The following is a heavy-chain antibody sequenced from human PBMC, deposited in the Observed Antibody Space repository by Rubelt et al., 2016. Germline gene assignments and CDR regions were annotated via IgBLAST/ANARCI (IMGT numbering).Heavy chain of an antibody. CDR1: GFTLGGHA. V-gene: IGHV3-48*01. CDR3: AKEGGDTPTVLPGAIDH. Sequence: QPGGSLSLSCEASGFTLGGHAMNWVRQVPGKGLEWISYISSSSGNIWYADSVKGRFTISRDNSKNTLYLQMNNLRAEDTAVYYCAKEGGDTPTVLPGAIDHWGQGTLVTVSS. CDR2: ISSSSGNI. J-gene: IGHJ4*02. D-gene: IGHD5-18*01.